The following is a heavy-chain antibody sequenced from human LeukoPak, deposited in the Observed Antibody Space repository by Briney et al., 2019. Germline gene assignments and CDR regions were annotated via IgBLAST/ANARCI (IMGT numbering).Heavy chain of an antibody. V-gene: IGHV3-23*01. J-gene: IGHJ4*02. CDR3: LRGGWGSLLDY. Sequence: GGSLRLSCAASGFNFRNYVMSWVRQAPGKGLEWVSTISGGAGSGANTYYADSVKGRFTISRDNSKNTLYLQMNSLRAEDTAVYYCLRGGWGSLLDYWGQGTLVTVFS. D-gene: IGHD6-19*01. CDR1: GFNFRNYV. CDR2: ISGGAGSGANT.